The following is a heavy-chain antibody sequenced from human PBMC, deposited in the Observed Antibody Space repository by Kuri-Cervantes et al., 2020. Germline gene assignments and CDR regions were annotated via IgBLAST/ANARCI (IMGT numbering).Heavy chain of an antibody. CDR3: ARAITRNDAFDI. CDR1: GFTFSSYW. J-gene: IGHJ3*02. V-gene: IGHV3-7*01. CDR2: IKQDGSEK. Sequence: ETLSLTCAASGFTFSSYWMSWVRQAPGKGLEWVANIKQDGSEKYYVDSVKGRFTISRDNAKNSLYLQMNSLRAEDTAVYYCARAITRNDAFDIWGQGTMVTVSS.